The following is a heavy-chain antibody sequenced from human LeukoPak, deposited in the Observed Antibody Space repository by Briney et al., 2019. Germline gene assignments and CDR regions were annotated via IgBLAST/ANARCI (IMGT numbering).Heavy chain of an antibody. V-gene: IGHV4-34*01. CDR1: GGSFSGYY. Sequence: SETLSLTCAVYGGSFSGYYWSWIRQPPGKGLEWIGEINHSGSTNYNPSLKSRVTISVDTSKNQSSLKLSSVTAADTAVYYCARAIWFGESRFDYWGQGTLVTVSS. CDR3: ARAIWFGESRFDY. CDR2: INHSGST. J-gene: IGHJ4*02. D-gene: IGHD3-10*01.